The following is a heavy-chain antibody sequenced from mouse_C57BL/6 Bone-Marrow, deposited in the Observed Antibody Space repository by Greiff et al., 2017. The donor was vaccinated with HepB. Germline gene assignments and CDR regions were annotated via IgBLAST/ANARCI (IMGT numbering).Heavy chain of an antibody. CDR3: ATYGSSLYYFDY. V-gene: IGHV1-50*01. Sequence: QVQLQQPGAELVKPGASVKLSCKASGYTFTSYWMQWVKQRPGQGLEWIGEIDPSDSYTNYNQKFKGKATLTVDTSSSTAYMQLSSLTSEDSAVYYCATYGSSLYYFDYWGQGTTLTVSS. J-gene: IGHJ2*01. D-gene: IGHD1-1*01. CDR1: GYTFTSYW. CDR2: IDPSDSYT.